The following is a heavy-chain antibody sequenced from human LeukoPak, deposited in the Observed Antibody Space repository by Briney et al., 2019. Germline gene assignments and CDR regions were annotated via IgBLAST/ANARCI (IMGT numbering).Heavy chain of an antibody. D-gene: IGHD3-22*01. V-gene: IGHV1-69*01. CDR3: ARGRNYYDSSGPSTLFDY. CDR2: IIPIFGTA. CDR1: GGTFSSYA. Sequence: SVKVSCKASGGTFSSYAISWVRQAPGQGLEWMGGIIPIFGTANYAQKFQGRVTITADESTSTAYMELSSLRSEDTAVYYCARGRNYYDSSGPSTLFDYWGQGTLVTVSS. J-gene: IGHJ4*02.